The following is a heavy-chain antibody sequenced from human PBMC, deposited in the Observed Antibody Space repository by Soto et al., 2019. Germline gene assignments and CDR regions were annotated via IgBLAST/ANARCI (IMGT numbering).Heavy chain of an antibody. D-gene: IGHD6-13*01. CDR3: AHRRKVAGGAYLAY. CDR1: GFSLSTSGVS. CDR2: IYWDDDN. J-gene: IGHJ4*02. Sequence: QITLKESGPTLVKPTQTLTLTCTFSGFSLSTSGVSVGWIRQPPGKALEWLALIYWDDDNRYSPSLKSRLTITNDTSKNQVVLTMINMDPVDTATYSCAHRRKVAGGAYLAYWGQGTLVTVSS. V-gene: IGHV2-5*02.